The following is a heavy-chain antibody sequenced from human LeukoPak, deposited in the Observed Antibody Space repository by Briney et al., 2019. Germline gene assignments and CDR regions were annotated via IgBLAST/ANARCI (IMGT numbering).Heavy chain of an antibody. Sequence: ASVKVSCKASGYTFTGYYMHWVRQAPGQGLEWMGWINPNSGGTNYAQKFQGRVTMTRDTSINTAYMELSRLRSDDTAVYYCARDHDSSGYYYVGLWFDSWGQGTLVTVSS. CDR2: INPNSGGT. CDR1: GYTFTGYY. V-gene: IGHV1-2*02. D-gene: IGHD3-22*01. J-gene: IGHJ5*01. CDR3: ARDHDSSGYYYVGLWFDS.